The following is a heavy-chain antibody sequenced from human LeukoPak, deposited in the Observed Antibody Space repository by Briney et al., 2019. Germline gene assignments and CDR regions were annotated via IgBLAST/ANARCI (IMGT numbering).Heavy chain of an antibody. CDR1: GFTFSSYW. CDR2: INSDGSST. Sequence: PGGSLRLSCAASGFTFSSYWMHWVRQAPGKGLVWVSHINSDGSSTTYADSVKGRFTISRDNARNTLYLQMNSLRDEDTAVYYCARTSLRTFHIWGQGTMVTVSS. V-gene: IGHV3-74*01. J-gene: IGHJ3*02. CDR3: ARTSLRTFHI.